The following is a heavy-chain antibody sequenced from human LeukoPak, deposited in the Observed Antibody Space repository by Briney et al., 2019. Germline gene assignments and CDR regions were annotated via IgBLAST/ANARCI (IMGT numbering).Heavy chain of an antibody. V-gene: IGHV1-24*01. CDR2: FDPEDGET. J-gene: IGHJ4*02. D-gene: IGHD2-2*03. Sequence: ASVKVSCKVSGYTLTELSMHRVRQAPGKGLEWMGGFDPEDGETIYAQKFQGRVTMTEDTSTDTAYMELSSLRSEDTAVYYCATDPFGYCSSTSCPPLPYWGQGTLVTVSS. CDR3: ATDPFGYCSSTSCPPLPY. CDR1: GYTLTELS.